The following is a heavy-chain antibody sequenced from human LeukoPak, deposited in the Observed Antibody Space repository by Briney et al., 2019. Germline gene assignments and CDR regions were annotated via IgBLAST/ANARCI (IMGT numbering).Heavy chain of an antibody. CDR1: GFTLSSYA. CDR3: AKAPVTTCRGAYCYPFDY. Sequence: GGSLRLSCAASGFTLSSYAMGWVRQAPGKGLEWISAISDSGNTYHADSVKGRFTISRDSSKNTLFLQMNRLRPEDAAVYYCAKAPVTTCRGAYCYPFDYWGQGTLVTVSS. CDR2: ISDSGNT. D-gene: IGHD2-21*01. V-gene: IGHV3-23*01. J-gene: IGHJ4*02.